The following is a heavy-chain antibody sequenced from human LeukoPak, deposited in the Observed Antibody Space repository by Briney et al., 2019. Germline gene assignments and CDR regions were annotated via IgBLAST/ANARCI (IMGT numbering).Heavy chain of an antibody. CDR2: ISDSSIYM. J-gene: IGHJ4*02. CDR3: VKKGLGYCSNGVCHFDY. CDR1: GFTFSIYS. V-gene: IGHV3-21*04. Sequence: KPGGSLRLSCATSGFTFSIYSMNWVRQAPGKGLEWVSSISDSSIYMYYADSVKGRFTISRDNAKNSLFLQMNSLRAEDTAVYYCVKKGLGYCSNGVCHFDYWGQGTLVTVSS. D-gene: IGHD2-8*01.